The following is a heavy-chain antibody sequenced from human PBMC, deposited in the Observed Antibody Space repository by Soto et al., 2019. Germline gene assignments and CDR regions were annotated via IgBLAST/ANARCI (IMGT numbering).Heavy chain of an antibody. Sequence: SETLSLTCTVSSYSVSTTTYFWAWIRQPPGKGLEWIGSIYYGGTTYYNSSLKSRVTISVDTSKNQFSLKLSSVTAADTAVYYCARHGPAGYCSGGSCNWFDPWGQGSLVTVSS. D-gene: IGHD2-15*01. J-gene: IGHJ5*02. CDR2: IYYGGTT. CDR1: SYSVSTTTYF. CDR3: ARHGPAGYCSGGSCNWFDP. V-gene: IGHV4-39*01.